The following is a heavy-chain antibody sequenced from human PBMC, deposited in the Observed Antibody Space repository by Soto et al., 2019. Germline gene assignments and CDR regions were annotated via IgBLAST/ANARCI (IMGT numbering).Heavy chain of an antibody. D-gene: IGHD3-3*01. CDR3: ASTLITTIAGGWFDP. J-gene: IGHJ5*02. V-gene: IGHV3-30-3*01. CDR2: ISYDGSNK. Sequence: PGGSLRLSCAASGFTFSSYAMHWVRQAPGKGLEWVAVISYDGSNKYYADSVKGRFTISRDNSKNTLYLQMNSLRAEDTAVYYCASTLITTIAGGWFDPWGHGTLVTVSS. CDR1: GFTFSSYA.